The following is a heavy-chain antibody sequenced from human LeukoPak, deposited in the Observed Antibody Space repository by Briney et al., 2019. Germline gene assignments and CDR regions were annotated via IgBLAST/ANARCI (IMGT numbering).Heavy chain of an antibody. V-gene: IGHV1-46*01. J-gene: IGHJ4*02. Sequence: ASVKVSCKATGYTFTTYYMHWVRQAPGRGLEWMGIINPSGGSTSYAQKFQGRVTMTRDTSTSTVYMELSSLRSEDTAFYYCARESSGWYFGYWGQGTLVTVSS. CDR2: INPSGGST. CDR3: ARESSGWYFGY. D-gene: IGHD6-19*01. CDR1: GYTFTTYY.